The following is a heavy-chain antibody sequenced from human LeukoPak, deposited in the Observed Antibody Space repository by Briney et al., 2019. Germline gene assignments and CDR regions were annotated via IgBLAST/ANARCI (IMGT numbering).Heavy chain of an antibody. Sequence: SETLSLTCTVSGGSISGYYWSWIRQPPGKGLEWIGEINHSGSTNYNPSLKSRVTISVDTSKNQFSLNLHSVTAADTAVYYCARQGGGIAVTGDYFDFWGQGTLVTVSS. V-gene: IGHV4-34*01. J-gene: IGHJ4*02. CDR3: ARQGGGIAVTGDYFDF. D-gene: IGHD6-19*01. CDR2: INHSGST. CDR1: GGSISGYY.